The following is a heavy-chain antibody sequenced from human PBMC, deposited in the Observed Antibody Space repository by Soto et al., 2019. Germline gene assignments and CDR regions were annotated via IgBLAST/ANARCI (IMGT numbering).Heavy chain of an antibody. V-gene: IGHV1-69*05. CDR1: GGTFSSYA. CDR3: ARDPPATRHGMDV. J-gene: IGHJ6*02. CDR2: IIPIFGTA. Sequence: SVKVSCKASGGTFSSYAISWVRQAPGQGLEWMGGIIPIFGTANYADSVRGRFTISRDNSKNTLYLQMKSLRAEDTAVYYCARDPPATRHGMDVWGQGTTVTVSS.